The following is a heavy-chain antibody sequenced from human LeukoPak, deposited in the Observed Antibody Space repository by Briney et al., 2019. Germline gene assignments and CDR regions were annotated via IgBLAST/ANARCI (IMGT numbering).Heavy chain of an antibody. CDR3: ARDGLGLEWLLRENDAFDI. Sequence: KPGGSLRLSCAASGFTFSSYSMNWVRQAPGKGLEWVSSISSSSSYIHYADSVKGRFTISRDNVKNSLYLQMNSLRAEDTAVYYCARDGLGLEWLLRENDAFDIWGQGTMVTVSS. CDR1: GFTFSSYS. D-gene: IGHD3-3*01. CDR2: ISSSSSYI. V-gene: IGHV3-21*01. J-gene: IGHJ3*02.